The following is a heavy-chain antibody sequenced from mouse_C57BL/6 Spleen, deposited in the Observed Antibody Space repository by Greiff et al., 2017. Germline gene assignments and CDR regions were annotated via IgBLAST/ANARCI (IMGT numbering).Heavy chain of an antibody. V-gene: IGHV1-52*01. J-gene: IGHJ4*01. CDR3: ARSGDGAGPGAMGY. CDR1: GYTFTSYW. D-gene: IGHD3-2*02. Sequence: QVQLQQPGAELVRPGSSVKLSCKASGYTFTSYWMHWVKQRPIQGLEWIGNIDPSDSETHYNQKFKDKATLTVDKSSSTAYMQLSSLTSEDSAVYYCARSGDGAGPGAMGYWGKGTSVTVSS. CDR2: IDPSDSET.